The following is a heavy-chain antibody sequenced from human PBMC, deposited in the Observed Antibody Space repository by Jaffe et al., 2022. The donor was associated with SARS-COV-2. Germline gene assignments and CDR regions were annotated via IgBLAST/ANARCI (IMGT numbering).Heavy chain of an antibody. J-gene: IGHJ4*02. CDR2: ISYDGSNK. CDR3: AKDRYSSSWYAAVY. V-gene: IGHV3-30*18. Sequence: QVQLVESGGGVVQPGRSLRLSCAASGFTFSSYGMHWVRQAPGKGLEWVAVISYDGSNKYYADSVKGRFTISRDNSKNTLYLQMNSLRAEDTAVYYCAKDRYSSSWYAAVYWGQGTLVTVSS. D-gene: IGHD6-13*01. CDR1: GFTFSSYG.